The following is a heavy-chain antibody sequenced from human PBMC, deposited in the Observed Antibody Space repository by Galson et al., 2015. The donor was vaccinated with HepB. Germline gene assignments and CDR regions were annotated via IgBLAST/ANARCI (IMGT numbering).Heavy chain of an antibody. V-gene: IGHV1-46*03. J-gene: IGHJ4*02. D-gene: IGHD5-18*01. CDR2: INPSGGNT. CDR3: ARGPGYSYGLLDY. CDR1: GGTFSSYA. Sequence: SVKVSCKASGGTFSSYAISWVRQAPGQGLEWMGNINPSGGNTIYTEKFQGRVTMTRDTSTTTVYMDLSSLRSEDTAVYYCARGPGYSYGLLDYWGQGTLVTVSS.